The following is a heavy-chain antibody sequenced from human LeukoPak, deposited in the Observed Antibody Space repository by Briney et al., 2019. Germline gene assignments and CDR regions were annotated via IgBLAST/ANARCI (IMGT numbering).Heavy chain of an antibody. V-gene: IGHV4-39*01. CDR1: GGSISGSSWF. CDR3: STYYFDSSGYLTGFDY. CDR2: VSSGGTT. Sequence: PSETLSLTCTVSGGSISGSSWFWGWSRQPPGKGLEWTGSVSSGGTTYYNPSLKSRVTISVGTSKTQFSLKLSTVTAADTAIYYCSTYYFDSSGYLTGFDYWGQGTLVTVSS. J-gene: IGHJ4*02. D-gene: IGHD3-22*01.